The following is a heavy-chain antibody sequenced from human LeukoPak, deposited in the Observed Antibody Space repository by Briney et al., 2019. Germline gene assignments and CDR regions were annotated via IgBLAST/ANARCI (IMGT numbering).Heavy chain of an antibody. J-gene: IGHJ3*01. V-gene: IGHV1-2*02. D-gene: IGHD2-21*01. CDR1: GYAFTGYY. CDR2: INPNSGDT. Sequence: ASVKVSCKASGYAFTGYYLHWMRQAPGQGLEWMGRINPNSGDTNYAQKFQGRVTMTRDTSINTAYMDLSSLTSDDTAIYFCARRTWSILGQQNGFDFWGQGTMVTVSS. CDR3: ARRTWSILGQQNGFDF.